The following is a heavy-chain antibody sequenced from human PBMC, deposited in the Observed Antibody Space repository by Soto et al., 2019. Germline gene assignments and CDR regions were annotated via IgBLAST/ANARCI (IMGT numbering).Heavy chain of an antibody. CDR1: GFTFSSYW. CDR2: IKQDGSRK. V-gene: IGHV3-7*01. D-gene: IGHD3-22*01. Sequence: PGGSLRLSCAASGFTFSSYWMSWVRQAPGKGLEWVANIKQDGSRKYYVDSVKGRFTISRDNAKNSLFLQMNSLIAEDTAVYYCARDGYFYDSNGYFDYWGQGTLVTVSS. J-gene: IGHJ4*02. CDR3: ARDGYFYDSNGYFDY.